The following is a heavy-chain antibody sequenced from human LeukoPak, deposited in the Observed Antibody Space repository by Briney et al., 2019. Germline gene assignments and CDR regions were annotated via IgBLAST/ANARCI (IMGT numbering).Heavy chain of an antibody. D-gene: IGHD2-8*01. J-gene: IGHJ6*02. CDR1: GVTVSSNY. Sequence: GSLRLSCAASGVTVSSNYTSWVRQAPGKGLELGSFIYSGGSTYYADSVKGRFTISRDNSKNTLYLQMNSLRAEDTAVYYCARDSLAVLGLYGMDVWGQGTTVTVSS. V-gene: IGHV3-53*01. CDR2: IYSGGST. CDR3: ARDSLAVLGLYGMDV.